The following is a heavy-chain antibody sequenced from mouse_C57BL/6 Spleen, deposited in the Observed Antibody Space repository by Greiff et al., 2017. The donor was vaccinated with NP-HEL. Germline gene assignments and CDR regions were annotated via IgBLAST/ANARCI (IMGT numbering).Heavy chain of an antibody. CDR1: GFTFSSYG. CDR2: ISSGGSYT. Sequence: DVMLVESGGDLVKPGGSLKLSCAASGFTFSSYGMSWVRQTPDKRLEWVATISSGGSYTYYPDSVKGRFTISRDNAKNTLYLQMSSLKSEDTAMYYCARLPGDYFDYWGQGTTLTVSS. CDR3: ARLPGDYFDY. V-gene: IGHV5-6*02. J-gene: IGHJ2*01.